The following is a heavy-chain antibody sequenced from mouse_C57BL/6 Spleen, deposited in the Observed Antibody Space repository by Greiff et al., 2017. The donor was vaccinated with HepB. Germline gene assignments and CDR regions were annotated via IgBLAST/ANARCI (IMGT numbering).Heavy chain of an antibody. J-gene: IGHJ2*01. V-gene: IGHV1-50*01. CDR1: GYTFTSYW. CDR2: IDPSDSYT. CDR3: ARDTTVVNY. Sequence: VKLQESGAELVKPGASVKLSCKASGYTFTSYWMQWVKQRPGQGLEWIGEIDPSDSYTNYKQKFKGKATLTVDTSSSTAYMQLSSLASEDSAVYYCARDTTVVNYWGQGTTLTVSS. D-gene: IGHD1-1*01.